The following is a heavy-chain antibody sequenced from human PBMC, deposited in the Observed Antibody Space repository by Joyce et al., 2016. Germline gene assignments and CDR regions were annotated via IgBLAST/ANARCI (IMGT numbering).Heavy chain of an antibody. V-gene: IGHV3-23*01. CDR3: AQSQVAGWYHVDN. Sequence: WAASGFTFSRFAMSWVRQVPGKGLEWVSAISHTGVDTYYADAVKGRFTISRDNSKNTLYLETRSLRVEDTAIYYGAQSQVAGWYHVDNWGQGTPIIVSS. CDR2: ISHTGVDT. J-gene: IGHJ4*02. D-gene: IGHD6-19*01. CDR1: GFTFSRFA.